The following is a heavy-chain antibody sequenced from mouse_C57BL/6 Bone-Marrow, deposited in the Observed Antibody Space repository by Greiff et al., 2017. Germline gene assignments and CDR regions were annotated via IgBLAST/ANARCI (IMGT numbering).Heavy chain of an antibody. V-gene: IGHV1-7*01. CDR1: GYTFTSYW. Sequence: QVQLQQSGAELAKPGASVKLSCKASGYTFTSYWLHWVKQRPGPGLEWIGYINPSSGYTNNTQKFKDKATLTADQSSSTAYMQLSSLTYEDSAVNYGARWSLRRGFAYWGQGTLVTVSA. J-gene: IGHJ3*01. D-gene: IGHD1-2*01. CDR3: ARWSLRRGFAY. CDR2: INPSSGYT.